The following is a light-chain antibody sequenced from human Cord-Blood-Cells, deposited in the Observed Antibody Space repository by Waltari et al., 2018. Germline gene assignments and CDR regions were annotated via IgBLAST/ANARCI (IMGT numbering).Light chain of an antibody. Sequence: QSALTQPASVSGSPGPSITISCTGNSSDVGGYNYGSWYPQPPGKAPKLMIYDVSKRPSGVSNRFSGSKSGNTASLTISGLQAEDEADYYCSSYTSSSTWVFGGGTKLTVL. CDR2: DVS. V-gene: IGLV2-14*01. CDR3: SSYTSSSTWV. CDR1: SSDVGGYNY. J-gene: IGLJ3*02.